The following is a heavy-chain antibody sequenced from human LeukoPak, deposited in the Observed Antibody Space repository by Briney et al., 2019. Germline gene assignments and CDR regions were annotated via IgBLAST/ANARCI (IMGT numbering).Heavy chain of an antibody. CDR2: ISGSGGST. CDR1: GFTFSDYS. J-gene: IGHJ4*02. CDR3: AKDPSSMVRGVIMDY. D-gene: IGHD3-10*01. Sequence: AGGSLRLSCAASGFTFSDYSMNWVRQAPGKGLEWVSAISGSGGSTYYADSVKGRFTISRDNSKNTLYLQMNSLRAEDTAVYYCAKDPSSMVRGVIMDYWGQGTLVTVSS. V-gene: IGHV3-23*01.